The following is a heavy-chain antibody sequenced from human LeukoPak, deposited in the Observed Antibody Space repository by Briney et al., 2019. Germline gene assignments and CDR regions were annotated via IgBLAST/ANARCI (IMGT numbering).Heavy chain of an antibody. CDR1: GGSFSGYY. CDR2: INHSGST. CDR3: ARGRGYYDFWSGLNWFDP. J-gene: IGHJ5*02. Sequence: PAEPLSLTCAVYGGSFSGYYWSWLRQPPGKGLEGIGEINHSGSTNYNPSLKSRVTRSVDTSKNQFSLKLSSVTAADTAVYYCARGRGYYDFWSGLNWFDPWGQGTLVTVSS. V-gene: IGHV4-34*01. D-gene: IGHD3-3*01.